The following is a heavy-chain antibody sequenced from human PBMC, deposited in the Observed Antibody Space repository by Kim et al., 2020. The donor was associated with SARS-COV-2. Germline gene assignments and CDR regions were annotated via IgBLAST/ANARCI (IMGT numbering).Heavy chain of an antibody. D-gene: IGHD3-10*01. CDR2: INHSGST. V-gene: IGHV4-34*01. CDR3: ASFRVRGVTFRYYYGMDV. CDR1: GGSFSGYY. J-gene: IGHJ6*02. Sequence: SETLSLTCAVYGGSFSGYYWSWIRQPPGKGLEWIGEINHSGSTNYNPSLKSRVTISVDTSKNQFSLKLSSVTAADTAVYYCASFRVRGVTFRYYYGMDVWGQGTTVTVSS.